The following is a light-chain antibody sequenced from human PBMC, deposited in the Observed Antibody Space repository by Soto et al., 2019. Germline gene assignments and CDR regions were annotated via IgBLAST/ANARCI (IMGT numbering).Light chain of an antibody. J-gene: IGKJ1*01. V-gene: IGKV3-20*01. CDR1: QSVSKY. Sequence: EIVLTQSPGTLALSPGEGATLSCRASQSVSKYLAWYQQKPGQAPRLLIYGASSRATGIPDSFSGSGSGTDFTLTISRLEPEDFAVYYRQQYRGSPQTFGQGTKV. CDR2: GAS. CDR3: QQYRGSPQT.